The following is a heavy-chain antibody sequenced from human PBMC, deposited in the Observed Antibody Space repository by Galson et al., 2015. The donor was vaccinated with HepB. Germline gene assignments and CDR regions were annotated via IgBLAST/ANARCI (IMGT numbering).Heavy chain of an antibody. Sequence: SLRLSCAGSEFIFSRYSMNWVRQAPGKGPEWLAFISSDSKTIYYADSVRGQFTISRDNAKNTLYLQMNSLRAEDTAVYYCARDRRRLRYGMDVWGQGTTVTVSS. J-gene: IGHJ6*02. CDR3: ARDRRRLRYGMDV. CDR1: EFIFSRYS. CDR2: ISSDSKTI. V-gene: IGHV3-48*04.